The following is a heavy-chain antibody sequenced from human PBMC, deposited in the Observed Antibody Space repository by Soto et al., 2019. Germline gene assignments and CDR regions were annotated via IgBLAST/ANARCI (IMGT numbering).Heavy chain of an antibody. CDR2: IYYSGST. CDR1: GGSISSGDYY. D-gene: IGHD5-12*01. J-gene: IGHJ6*02. Sequence: SETLSLTCTVSGGSISSGDYYWSWIRQPPGKGLEWIGYIYYSGSTYYNPSLKSRVTISVDTSKNQFSLKLSSVTAADTAVYYCARDRKVATIFSQGGMDVWGQGTTVTVSS. V-gene: IGHV4-30-4*01. CDR3: ARDRKVATIFSQGGMDV.